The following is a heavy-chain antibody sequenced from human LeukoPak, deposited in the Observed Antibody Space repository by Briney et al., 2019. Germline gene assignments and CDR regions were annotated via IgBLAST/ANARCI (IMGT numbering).Heavy chain of an antibody. Sequence: GGSLRLSCAASGFTFSTYSMNWVRQAPGKGLEWVSYISSSSSTMYYADSVKGRFIISRDNAEKSLYLQMNSLRAEDTAVYYCARTWNNGGWYVTFDYWGQGTLVTVSS. CDR1: GFTFSTYS. J-gene: IGHJ4*02. CDR3: ARTWNNGGWYVTFDY. D-gene: IGHD6-19*01. CDR2: ISSSSSTM. V-gene: IGHV3-48*04.